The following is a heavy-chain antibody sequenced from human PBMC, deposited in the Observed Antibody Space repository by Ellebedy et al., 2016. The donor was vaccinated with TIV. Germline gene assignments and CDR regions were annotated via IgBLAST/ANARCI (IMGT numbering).Heavy chain of an antibody. CDR2: ISSSSGFI. J-gene: IGHJ4*02. V-gene: IGHV3-21*04. CDR1: GFTFSSYT. Sequence: GESLKISCAASGFTFSSYTMNWVRQAPGKGLEWVSSISSSSGFIYYADSLKGRFTISRDNAKNSLYLQMNSLRADDTAVYYCARGRRVWSGPDDYWGQGTLVTVSS. CDR3: ARGRRVWSGPDDY. D-gene: IGHD3-3*01.